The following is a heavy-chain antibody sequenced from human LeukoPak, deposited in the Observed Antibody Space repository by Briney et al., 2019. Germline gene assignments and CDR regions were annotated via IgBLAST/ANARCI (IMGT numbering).Heavy chain of an antibody. Sequence: GASVKVSCKTSGGTFSSYAISWVRQAPGQGLEWMGRIIPILGIANYAQKFQGRVTITADKSTSTAYMELSSLRSEDTAVYYCARESEAFLDYDILDYWGQGTLVTVSS. CDR1: GGTFSSYA. J-gene: IGHJ4*02. CDR3: ARESEAFLDYDILDY. CDR2: IIPILGIA. V-gene: IGHV1-69*04. D-gene: IGHD3-9*01.